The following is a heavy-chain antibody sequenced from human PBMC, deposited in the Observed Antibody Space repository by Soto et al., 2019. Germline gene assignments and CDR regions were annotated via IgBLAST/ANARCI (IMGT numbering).Heavy chain of an antibody. D-gene: IGHD3-16*01. V-gene: IGHV3-23*01. J-gene: IGHJ5*02. CDR3: AIAWGWFDP. CDR1: GFTFTSYA. Sequence: EVQLLESGGDLVHPGGSLSLSCAASGFTFTSYAMTWVRQAPEKGLEWVSSISASGGTTYYTDSVKGRFTISRDNSKNTLFLQMNSRRAEDTAVYYCAIAWGWFDPWGQGTLVTVSS. CDR2: ISASGGTT.